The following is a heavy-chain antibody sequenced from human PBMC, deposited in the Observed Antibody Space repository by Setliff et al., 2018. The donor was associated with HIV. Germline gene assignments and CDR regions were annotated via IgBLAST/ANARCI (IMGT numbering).Heavy chain of an antibody. J-gene: IGHJ4*02. D-gene: IGHD4-4*01. CDR1: GGSISRGGRY. Sequence: SETLSLTCAVYGGSISRGGRYWGWIRQHPGRGLEWLGYVYYTGESFYKPSLGGRVTILQDKSKNQFSLELRSVTAADTAVYYCASATVGGASPFDSWGPGTLVTVS. CDR2: VYYTGES. CDR3: ASATVGGASPFDS. V-gene: IGHV4-31*11.